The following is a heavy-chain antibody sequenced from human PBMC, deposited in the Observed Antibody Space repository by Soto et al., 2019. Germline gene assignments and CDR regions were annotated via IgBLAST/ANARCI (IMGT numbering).Heavy chain of an antibody. J-gene: IGHJ5*02. CDR1: GYTFTIYA. V-gene: IGHV1-3*01. D-gene: IGHD2-2*01. CDR2: INAGNGNT. Sequence: ASVKVSCKASGYTFTIYAMHWVRQAPGQRLEWMGWINAGNGNTKYSQKFQGRVTITRDTSASTAYMELNSLKTEDTAVYYCTTTLGYCSTSCPWGQGSLVTVSS. CDR3: TTTLGYCSTSCP.